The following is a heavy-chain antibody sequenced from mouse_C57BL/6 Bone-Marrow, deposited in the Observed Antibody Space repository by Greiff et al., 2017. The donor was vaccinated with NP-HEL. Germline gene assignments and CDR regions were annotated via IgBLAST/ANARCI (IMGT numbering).Heavy chain of an antibody. V-gene: IGHV5-9-1*02. D-gene: IGHD2-2*01. Sequence: EVKLVESGEGLVKPGGSLKLSCAATGFTFSSYAMSWVRQTPEKRLEWVAYISSGCDYIYYADTVKGRFTISRDNARNTLYLQMSSLKSEDTAMYYCTRWLRYWYFDVWGTGTTVTVSS. J-gene: IGHJ1*03. CDR1: GFTFSSYA. CDR2: ISSGCDYI. CDR3: TRWLRYWYFDV.